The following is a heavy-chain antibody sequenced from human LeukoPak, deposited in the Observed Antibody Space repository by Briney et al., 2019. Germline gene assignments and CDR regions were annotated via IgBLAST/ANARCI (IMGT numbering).Heavy chain of an antibody. J-gene: IGHJ5*02. Sequence: SETLSLTCTVSGGSIGSYYWTWIRQPPGKGLEWIGYIYYSGSTNYNPSLKSRVTISVDTSKNQFSLKLSSVTAADTAVYYCASGVTRGESWFDPWGQGTLVTVSS. CDR2: IYYSGST. CDR3: ASGVTRGESWFDP. D-gene: IGHD2-21*02. CDR1: GGSIGSYY. V-gene: IGHV4-59*01.